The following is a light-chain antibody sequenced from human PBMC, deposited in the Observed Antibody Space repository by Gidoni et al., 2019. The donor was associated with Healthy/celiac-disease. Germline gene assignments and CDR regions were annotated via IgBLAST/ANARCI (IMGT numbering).Light chain of an antibody. CDR1: QSLLHSNGYNY. J-gene: IGKJ1*01. Sequence: DIVMTQSPLSLPVTPGKPASISCRSIQSLLHSNGYNYLDWYLQKPGQSPQLLIYLGSNRASGVPDRFSGSGSGTDFTLKISRVEAEDVGVYYCMQALQTPWTFGQGTKVEIK. CDR3: MQALQTPWT. CDR2: LGS. V-gene: IGKV2-28*01.